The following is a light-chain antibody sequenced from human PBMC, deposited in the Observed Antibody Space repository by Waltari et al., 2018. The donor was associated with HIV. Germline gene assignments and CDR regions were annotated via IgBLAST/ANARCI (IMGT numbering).Light chain of an antibody. V-gene: IGLV1-47*01. Sequence: QSVLTQPPSASGTPGQRVTISCSGSSSNIGSNYIYWYQQLPGTAPKLLIYRNNRRPSGAPDRFSGSKSGTSASPAISGLRSEDEADYSCAAWDDSLSGWVFGGGTKLTVL. CDR3: AAWDDSLSGWV. CDR1: SSNIGSNY. CDR2: RNN. J-gene: IGLJ3*02.